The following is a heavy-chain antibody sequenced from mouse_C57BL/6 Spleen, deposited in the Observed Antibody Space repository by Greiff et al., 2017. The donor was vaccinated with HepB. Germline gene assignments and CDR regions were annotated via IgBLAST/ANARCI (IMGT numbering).Heavy chain of an antibody. CDR1: GFTFSSYT. J-gene: IGHJ2*01. V-gene: IGHV5-9*01. CDR2: ISGGGGNT. Sequence: EVKLVESGGGLVKPGGSLKLSCAASGFTFSSYTMSWVRQTPEKRLEWVATISGGGGNTYYPDSVKGRFTISRDNAKNTLYLQMSSLRSEDTALYYCARLSYYGVDYWGQGTTLTVSS. CDR3: ARLSYYGVDY. D-gene: IGHD1-2*01.